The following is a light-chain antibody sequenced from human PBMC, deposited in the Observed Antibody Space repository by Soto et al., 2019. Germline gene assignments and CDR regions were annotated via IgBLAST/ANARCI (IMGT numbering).Light chain of an antibody. Sequence: EIVLTQSPVTLSLSPGERATLSCRASQSVSSRYFAWYQQKPGQAPRLLLYAASSRAAGIPDRFSGSGSGTDFSLTISRLEPEDGAVYYCHQYASSRTFGPGTKVE. CDR2: AAS. V-gene: IGKV3-20*01. CDR1: QSVSSRY. CDR3: HQYASSRT. J-gene: IGKJ1*01.